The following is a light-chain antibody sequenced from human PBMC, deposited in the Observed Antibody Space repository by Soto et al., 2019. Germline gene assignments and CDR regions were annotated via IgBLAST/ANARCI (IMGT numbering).Light chain of an antibody. CDR3: GIYTNSSTIL. CDR1: SSDVGGYNY. CDR2: DVN. J-gene: IGLJ2*01. V-gene: IGLV2-14*03. Sequence: QSALTQPASVSGSPGQSITISCTGTSSDVGGYNYVSWYQHHPGKVPKLIIYDVNNRPSGVSNRFSSSKSFNTATLTISGLQVDHEGYYNFGIYTNSSTILFGRDIMRTVL.